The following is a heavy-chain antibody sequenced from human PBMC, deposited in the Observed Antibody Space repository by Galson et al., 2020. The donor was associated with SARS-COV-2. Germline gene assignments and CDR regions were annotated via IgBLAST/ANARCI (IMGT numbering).Heavy chain of an antibody. D-gene: IGHD4-17*01. CDR1: GTSISSGYYS. CDR2: ITHSTGT. V-gene: IGHV4-30-2*01. Sequence: SETLSLTCAVSGTSISSGYYSWNWIRQHTGMGLEWIGYITHSTGTYHNPSLNSRFTMSGDRSKNQFSLRLSSVTAADTSVYYCARLHYGEYAPEAFDIWGPGTRVTVAS. CDR3: ARLHYGEYAPEAFDI. J-gene: IGHJ3*02.